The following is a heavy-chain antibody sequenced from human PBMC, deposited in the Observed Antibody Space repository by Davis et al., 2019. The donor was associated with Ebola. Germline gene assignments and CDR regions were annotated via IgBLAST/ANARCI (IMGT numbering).Heavy chain of an antibody. Sequence: GESLQISCAASGFTFSSYAMSWVRPPPGKGLEWVSAITGSGSLTGYADSVKGLFTISRDNSKTTLYLQMNSLGAEDTAVYYCAKGVAVAGTSSFDYWGQGTLVTVSS. CDR3: AKGVAVAGTSSFDY. J-gene: IGHJ4*02. CDR1: GFTFSSYA. V-gene: IGHV3-23*01. CDR2: ITGSGSLT. D-gene: IGHD6-19*01.